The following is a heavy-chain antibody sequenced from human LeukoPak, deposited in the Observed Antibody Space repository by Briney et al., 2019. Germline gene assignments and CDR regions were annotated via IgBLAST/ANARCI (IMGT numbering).Heavy chain of an antibody. J-gene: IGHJ4*02. CDR1: GFTFNSFP. CDR3: ARDRDRVGAAYYFDY. Sequence: GRSLRLSCAASGFTFNSFPMHWVRQASGKGLEWVAVISHDGNNIYYADPVKGRFTISRDNSKNRLHLQMNSLRTEDTAVYYCARDRDRVGAAYYFDYWGQGTLVTVSS. D-gene: IGHD1-26*01. CDR2: ISHDGNNI. V-gene: IGHV3-30-3*01.